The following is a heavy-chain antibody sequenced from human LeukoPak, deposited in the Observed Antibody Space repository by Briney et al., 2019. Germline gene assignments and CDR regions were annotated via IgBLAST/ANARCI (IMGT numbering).Heavy chain of an antibody. J-gene: IGHJ5*02. CDR3: ARDIVVVAMNWFDP. Sequence: ASVKVSCKASGYTFTSYAMNWVRQAPGQGLEWMGWINTNTGNPTYAQGFTGRFVFSLDTSVSTAYLQISSLKAEDTAVYYCARDIVVVAMNWFDPWGQGTQVTVSS. CDR2: INTNTGNP. V-gene: IGHV7-4-1*02. CDR1: GYTFTSYA. D-gene: IGHD2-15*01.